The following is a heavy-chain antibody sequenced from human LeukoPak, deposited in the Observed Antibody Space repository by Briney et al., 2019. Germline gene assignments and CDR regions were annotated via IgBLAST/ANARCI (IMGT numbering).Heavy chain of an antibody. J-gene: IGHJ4*02. Sequence: GGSLRLSCAAPGFTFSSYWMSWVRQAPGKGLEWVANIKQDGSEKYYVDSVKGRFTISRDNAKNSLYLQMNSLRAEDTAVYYCAKSSGPVLEAYHFDYWGQGTLVTVSS. CDR3: AKSSGPVLEAYHFDY. V-gene: IGHV3-7*03. D-gene: IGHD3-16*01. CDR1: GFTFSSYW. CDR2: IKQDGSEK.